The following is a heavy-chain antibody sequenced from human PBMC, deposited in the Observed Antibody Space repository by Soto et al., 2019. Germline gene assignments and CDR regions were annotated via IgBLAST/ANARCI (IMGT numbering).Heavy chain of an antibody. CDR1: GFTFSSYW. D-gene: IGHD6-13*01. CDR3: AREDYSSSWYHRYYYYMDV. J-gene: IGHJ6*03. Sequence: GGSLRLSCAASGFTFSSYWMSWVRQAPGKGLEWVANIKQDGSEKYYVDSVKGRFTISRDNAKNSLYLQMNSLRAEDTAVYYCAREDYSSSWYHRYYYYMDVWGKGTTVTVSS. CDR2: IKQDGSEK. V-gene: IGHV3-7*01.